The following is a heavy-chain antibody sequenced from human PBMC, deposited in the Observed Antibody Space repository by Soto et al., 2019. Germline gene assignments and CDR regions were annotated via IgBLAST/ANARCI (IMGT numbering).Heavy chain of an antibody. CDR1: GGSISSSTSY. Sequence: PSETLSLTCTVFGGSISSSTSYWGWIRQPPGKGLEWIGSINYSGSTYYSPSLKSRVTISADTSKNQFSLKLSSVTAADTAVYYCARPVNYYYYYMDVWGKGTMVTVS. J-gene: IGHJ6*03. V-gene: IGHV4-39*01. CDR2: INYSGST. CDR3: ARPVNYYYYYMDV.